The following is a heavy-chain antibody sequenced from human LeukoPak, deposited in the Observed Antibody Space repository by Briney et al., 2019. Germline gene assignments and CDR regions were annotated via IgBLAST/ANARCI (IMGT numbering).Heavy chain of an antibody. J-gene: IGHJ5*02. Sequence: GGSLRLSCAGSGFTFSNYAMGWARQAPGKGLECVSAITGSGGSTYYADSVNGRFTISRDNSKNPVYLQMNSLPADDTAVYYCAKDRPWFDPWGQGTLVTVSS. CDR3: AKDRPWFDP. V-gene: IGHV3-23*01. CDR2: ITGSGGST. CDR1: GFTFSNYA.